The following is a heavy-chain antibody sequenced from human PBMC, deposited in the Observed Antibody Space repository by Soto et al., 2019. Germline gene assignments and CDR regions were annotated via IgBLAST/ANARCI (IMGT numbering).Heavy chain of an antibody. D-gene: IGHD6-6*01. CDR2: ISYDGSNK. CDR3: ARDRASSSSRWWFDP. Sequence: QVQLVESGGGVVQPGRSLRLSCAASGFTFSSYAMHWVRQAPGKGLEWVAVISYDGSNKYYAGSVKGRFTISRDNSKNTLYLQMNSLRAEDTAVYYCARDRASSSSRWWFDPWGQGTLVTVSS. CDR1: GFTFSSYA. V-gene: IGHV3-30-3*01. J-gene: IGHJ5*02.